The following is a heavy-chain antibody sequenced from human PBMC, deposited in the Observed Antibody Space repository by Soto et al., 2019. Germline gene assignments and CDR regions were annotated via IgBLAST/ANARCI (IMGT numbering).Heavy chain of an antibody. V-gene: IGHV4-39*01. CDR2: IYYSGST. CDR3: ARTKRYNWFDP. Sequence: QLQLQESGPGLVKPSETLSLTCTVSGGSISSSSYYWGWIRQPPGKGLEWIGSIYYSGSTYYNPSLMRRVTISVDTAKNQFSLKLSSVTAADTAVYYCARTKRYNWFDPWGQGTLVTVSS. CDR1: GGSISSSSYY. J-gene: IGHJ5*02. D-gene: IGHD4-17*01.